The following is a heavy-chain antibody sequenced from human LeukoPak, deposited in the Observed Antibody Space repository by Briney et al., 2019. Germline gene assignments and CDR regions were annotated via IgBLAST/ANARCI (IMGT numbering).Heavy chain of an antibody. Sequence: GGSLRLSCAASGFTFSRNWMSWVRQAPGKSLEWVANIKEDGSEEYYAESVKGRFTISRDKAKNTVLLQMDSLRGEDTAMYFCARMGPEYTSPRWFDPWGQGTLVTVS. CDR2: IKEDGSEE. V-gene: IGHV3-7*03. D-gene: IGHD6-6*01. CDR1: GFTFSRNW. CDR3: ARMGPEYTSPRWFDP. J-gene: IGHJ5*02.